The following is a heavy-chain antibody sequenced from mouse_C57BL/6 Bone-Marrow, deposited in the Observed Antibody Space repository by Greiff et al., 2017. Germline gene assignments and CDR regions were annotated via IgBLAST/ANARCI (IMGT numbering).Heavy chain of an antibody. CDR2: ISDGGSYT. D-gene: IGHD2-5*01. CDR3: AREYYSNYYYAMDY. J-gene: IGHJ4*01. Sequence: EVQVVESGGGLVKPGGSLKLSCAASGFTFSSYAMSWVRQTPEKRLEWVATISDGGSYTYYPDNVKGRFTISRDNAKNNLYLQMSHLKSEDTAMYYCAREYYSNYYYAMDYWGQGTSVTVSS. CDR1: GFTFSSYA. V-gene: IGHV5-4*01.